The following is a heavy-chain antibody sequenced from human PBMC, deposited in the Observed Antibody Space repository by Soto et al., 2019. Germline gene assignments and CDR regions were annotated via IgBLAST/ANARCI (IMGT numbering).Heavy chain of an antibody. Sequence: GGSLRLSCAASGFTFSNAWMSWVRQAPGKGLEWVGRLKSKTDGGTIDYASPVKGRFTISRDDSKNTRYLQMNSLKTEDTAVYYCTSPEYYDILTGYYFDYWGQGTLVTGSS. CDR2: LKSKTDGGTI. D-gene: IGHD3-9*01. CDR3: TSPEYYDILTGYYFDY. V-gene: IGHV3-15*01. J-gene: IGHJ4*02. CDR1: GFTFSNAW.